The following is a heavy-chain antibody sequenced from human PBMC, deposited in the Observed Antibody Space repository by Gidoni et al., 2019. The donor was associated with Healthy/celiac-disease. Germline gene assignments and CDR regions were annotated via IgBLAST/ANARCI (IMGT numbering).Heavy chain of an antibody. V-gene: IGHV1-69*01. J-gene: IGHJ4*02. CDR3: ARDLGYSPDY. CDR2: IIPIFGTA. Sequence: QVQLVQSGAEVKKPGSSVKGACKASGGNFSSYAISWVRQAPGQGLGWKGGIIPIFGTANYAQKFQGRDTITADESTSKAYMELSSLRSEDTAVYYCARDLGYSPDYWGQGTLVTVSS. D-gene: IGHD5-18*01. CDR1: GGNFSSYA.